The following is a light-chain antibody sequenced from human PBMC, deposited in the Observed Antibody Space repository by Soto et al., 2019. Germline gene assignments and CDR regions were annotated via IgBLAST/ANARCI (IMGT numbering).Light chain of an antibody. J-gene: IGKJ2*03. CDR3: QQYGSSPMYS. CDR1: QSVSNSY. V-gene: IGKV3-20*01. Sequence: EIVLTQSPGTLSLSPGERATLSCRASQSVSNSYVAWYQQKPGQAPRLLIYGASNRASDIPDRFSGSGSGADFTLTVSRLEPEDFAVYYCQQYGSSPMYSVGQGTRLEIK. CDR2: GAS.